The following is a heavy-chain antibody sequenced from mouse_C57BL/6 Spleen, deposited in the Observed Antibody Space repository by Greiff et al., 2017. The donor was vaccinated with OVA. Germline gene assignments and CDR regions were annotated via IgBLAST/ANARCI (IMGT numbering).Heavy chain of an antibody. Sequence: VQLQQSGAELVRPGASVTLSCKASGYTFTDYEMHWVKQTPVHGLEWIGAIDPETGGTAYNQKFKGKAILTADKSSSTAYMELRSLTSEDSAVYYCTRSTMIKEAWFAYWGQGTLVTVSA. CDR1: GYTFTDYE. CDR2: IDPETGGT. CDR3: TRSTMIKEAWFAY. D-gene: IGHD2-4*01. V-gene: IGHV1-15*01. J-gene: IGHJ3*01.